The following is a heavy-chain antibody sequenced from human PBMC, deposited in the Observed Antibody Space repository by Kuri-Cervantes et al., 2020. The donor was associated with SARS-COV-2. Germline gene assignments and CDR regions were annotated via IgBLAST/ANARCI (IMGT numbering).Heavy chain of an antibody. D-gene: IGHD3-3*01. CDR1: GFTFSSYG. CDR2: IRYDGSNK. J-gene: IGHJ4*02. CDR3: TRDDFWSGYYVY. Sequence: LSLTCAASGFTFSSYGMHWVRQAPGKGLEWVAFIRYDGSNKYYADSVKGRFTISRDNSKNTLYLQMNSLKTEDTAVYYCTRDDFWSGYYVYWGQGTLVTVSS. V-gene: IGHV3-30*02.